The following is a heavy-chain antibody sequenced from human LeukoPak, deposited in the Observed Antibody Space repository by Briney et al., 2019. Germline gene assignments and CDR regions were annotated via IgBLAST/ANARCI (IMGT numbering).Heavy chain of an antibody. D-gene: IGHD6-13*01. V-gene: IGHV5-51*01. Sequence: GESLKISCQGSGYIFTTYWIAWVRQMPGKGLEWMGIIYPGDSDTRYSPSFQGQVTISADKSISTAYLQWSSLKASDTAIYCCARPAIAAAGSGFDIWGQGTMVTVSS. CDR1: GYIFTTYW. J-gene: IGHJ3*02. CDR2: IYPGDSDT. CDR3: ARPAIAAAGSGFDI.